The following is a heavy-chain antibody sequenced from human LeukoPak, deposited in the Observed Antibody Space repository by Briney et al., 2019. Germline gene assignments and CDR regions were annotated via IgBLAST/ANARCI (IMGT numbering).Heavy chain of an antibody. Sequence: PSETLSLTCTVSGDSISRSAYYWGWIRQPPGKGLEWIGSIYHRGNTYYNPSLKSRVTIFVDTSKNQFSLMLSSVTAADTAVYYCAGYGATYFFDFWGQGTLVTVSS. V-gene: IGHV4-39*01. J-gene: IGHJ4*02. D-gene: IGHD4-17*01. CDR2: IYHRGNT. CDR3: AGYGATYFFDF. CDR1: GDSISRSAYY.